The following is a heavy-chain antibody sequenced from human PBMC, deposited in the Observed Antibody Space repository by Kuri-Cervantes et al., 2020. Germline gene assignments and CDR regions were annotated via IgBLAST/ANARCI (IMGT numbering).Heavy chain of an antibody. V-gene: IGHV3-30*03. D-gene: IGHD6-19*01. CDR2: ISYDGSNK. CDR3: ARDWVAVAGTGWFDP. CDR1: GFTFSSYG. Sequence: GGSLRLSCAASGFTFSSYGMHWVRQAPGKGLEWVAVISYDGSNKYYADSVKGQFTISRDNSKNTLYLQMNSLRAEDTAVYYCARDWVAVAGTGWFDPWGQGTLVTVSS. J-gene: IGHJ5*02.